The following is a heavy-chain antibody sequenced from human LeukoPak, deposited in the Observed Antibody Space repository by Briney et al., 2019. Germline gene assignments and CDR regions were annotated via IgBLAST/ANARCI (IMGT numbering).Heavy chain of an antibody. CDR3: ARSHGGNMLLDY. CDR2: IYYSGST. D-gene: IGHD4-23*01. J-gene: IGHJ4*02. Sequence: SETLSLTCTVSGGSISSYYWSWIRQPPGKGLEWIGYIYYSGSTNYNPSLKSRVTISVDTSKNQFSLKLSSVTAADTAVYYCARSHGGNMLLDYWGQGTLVTVSS. CDR1: GGSISSYY. V-gene: IGHV4-59*01.